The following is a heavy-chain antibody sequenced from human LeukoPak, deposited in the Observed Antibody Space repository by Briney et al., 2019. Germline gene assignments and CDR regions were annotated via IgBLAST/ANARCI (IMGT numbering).Heavy chain of an antibody. D-gene: IGHD3-3*01. Sequence: PSETLSLTCTVSGGSISSYYWSWIRQPAGKGLEWIGRIYTSGSTNYNPSLKSRVIISVDASKNQFSLKLSSVTAADTAVYYCARGAGDDFWSGYYYFDYWGQGTLVTVSS. J-gene: IGHJ4*02. CDR1: GGSISSYY. CDR3: ARGAGDDFWSGYYYFDY. V-gene: IGHV4-4*07. CDR2: IYTSGST.